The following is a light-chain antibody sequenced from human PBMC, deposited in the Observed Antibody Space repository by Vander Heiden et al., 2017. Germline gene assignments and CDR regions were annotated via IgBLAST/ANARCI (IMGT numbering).Light chain of an antibody. CDR1: QSISSY. CDR2: AAS. Sequence: DIQMTQSPASLSASVGDRVTIPCRASQSISSYLNWYQQKPGKAPKLLIYAASSSKSGVPSRFSGSGSGTDFPLIISRLPPEDFATYYCQQSYSSITFGQGTQLEIK. V-gene: IGKV1-39*01. J-gene: IGKJ5*01. CDR3: QQSYSSIT.